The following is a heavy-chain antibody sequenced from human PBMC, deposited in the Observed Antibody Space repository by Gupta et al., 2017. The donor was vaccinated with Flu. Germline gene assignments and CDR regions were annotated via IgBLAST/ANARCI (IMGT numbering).Heavy chain of an antibody. CDR1: GFPFRSHG. D-gene: IGHD3-9*01. J-gene: IGHJ6*03. Sequence: QVQLVESGGGVVEHGRYLRLSSADSGFPFRSHGFQCVAQAPGKGLEWVALISYDGTSNYFADSVKCRFAISRDNSRNTLYLQMNSLRAEDTAVYYCAKDHGLSHDNYYMDVWGKGTTVTVSS. V-gene: IGHV3-30*18. CDR3: AKDHGLSHDNYYMDV. CDR2: ISYDGTSN.